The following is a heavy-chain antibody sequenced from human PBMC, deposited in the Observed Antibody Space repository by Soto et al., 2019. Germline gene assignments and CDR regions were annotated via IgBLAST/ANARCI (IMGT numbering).Heavy chain of an antibody. Sequence: ASVKVSCKASGGTFSSYAISWVRQAPGQGLEWMGGIIPIFGTANYAQKFQGRVTITADESTSTAYMELSSLRSEDTAVYYCARAIRDGYNYALPGGYDYWGQGTLVTVSS. J-gene: IGHJ4*02. CDR3: ARAIRDGYNYALPGGYDY. CDR1: GGTFSSYA. CDR2: IIPIFGTA. D-gene: IGHD5-12*01. V-gene: IGHV1-69*13.